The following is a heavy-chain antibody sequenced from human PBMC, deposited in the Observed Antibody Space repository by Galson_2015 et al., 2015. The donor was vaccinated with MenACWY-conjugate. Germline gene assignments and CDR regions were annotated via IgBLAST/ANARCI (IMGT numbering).Heavy chain of an antibody. CDR1: GFTFSGSA. J-gene: IGHJ4*02. Sequence: SLRLSCAASGFTFSGSAMHWVRQASGKGLEWVGRIRSKANSYATAYAASVKGRFAISRDDSKNTAYLQMNSLKTEDTAVYYCTRQTPFSSPNDDWGQGTLGTVSS. CDR3: TRQTPFSSPNDD. CDR2: IRSKANSYAT. V-gene: IGHV3-73*01.